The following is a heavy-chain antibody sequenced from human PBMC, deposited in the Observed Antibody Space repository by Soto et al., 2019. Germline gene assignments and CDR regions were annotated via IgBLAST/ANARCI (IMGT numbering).Heavy chain of an antibody. V-gene: IGHV1-69*01. J-gene: IGHJ6*02. CDR3: AKADIVVVPAALRDYYYGMDV. D-gene: IGHD2-2*01. CDR2: IIPIFGTA. CDR1: GGTFNSYA. Sequence: QVQLVQSGAEVKKPGSSVKVSCKASGGTFNSYAISWVRQAPGQGLEWMGGIIPIFGTANYAQKFQGRVTITADESTSTAYMELSSLRSEDTAVYYCAKADIVVVPAALRDYYYGMDVWGQGTTVTVSS.